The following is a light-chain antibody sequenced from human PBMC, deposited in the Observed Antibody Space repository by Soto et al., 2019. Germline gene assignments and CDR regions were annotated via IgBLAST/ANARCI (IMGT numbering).Light chain of an antibody. Sequence: DIQITQSPSTLSASVGDRVIITCRASQSISDYLAWYQQKPGKAPKLLIYDASNLESGVPSTFSGSGSGTEFTLTISSLQPDDFATYYCQQYMSYSFGQGTKVDIK. V-gene: IGKV1-5*01. CDR2: DAS. CDR3: QQYMSYS. J-gene: IGKJ1*01. CDR1: QSISDY.